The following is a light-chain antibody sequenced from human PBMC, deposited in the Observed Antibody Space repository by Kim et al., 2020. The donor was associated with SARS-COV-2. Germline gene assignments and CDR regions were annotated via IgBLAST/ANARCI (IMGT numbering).Light chain of an antibody. CDR1: QAITNS. CDR3: QKYNSAPWT. CDR2: AAS. Sequence: GDRVTITSRASQAITNSLAWYQQKPGKVPQLLIYAASALQSGVPSRLNRSGSGTDFTLTISSLHPEDVATYYCQKYNSAPWTFGQGTKV. V-gene: IGKV1-27*01. J-gene: IGKJ1*01.